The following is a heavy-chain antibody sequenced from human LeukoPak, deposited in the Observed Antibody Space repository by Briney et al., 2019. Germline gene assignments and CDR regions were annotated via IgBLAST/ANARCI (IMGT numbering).Heavy chain of an antibody. J-gene: IGHJ6*01. V-gene: IGHV4-39*01. CDR1: GSSISSSSYD. CDR2: IDCSGST. Sequence: RSSETLSLTCTVSGSSISSSSYDWGWIRPPPGKGLEWNGSIDCSGSTYYNPSLKSRVTISVDTSKNQFSLKLSSVTPEDTAVYYCARGSIQQWLVLDPYYYGMDVWGQGTTANVS. D-gene: IGHD6-19*01. CDR3: ARGSIQQWLVLDPYYYGMDV.